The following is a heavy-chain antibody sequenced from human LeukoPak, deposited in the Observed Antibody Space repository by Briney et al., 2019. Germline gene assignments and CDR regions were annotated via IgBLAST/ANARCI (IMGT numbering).Heavy chain of an antibody. CDR1: GFTFSSFE. CDR3: ARGFALDI. J-gene: IGHJ3*02. Sequence: PGRSLRLSRAVSGFTFSSFEMNWVRQAQGKGLEWVSYITGSGSIIYYTDSLKGRFTVSRDNAKSSLYLLMNSLRVEDTALYYCARGFALDIWGQGAKVTVSS. CDR2: ITGSGSII. V-gene: IGHV3-48*03.